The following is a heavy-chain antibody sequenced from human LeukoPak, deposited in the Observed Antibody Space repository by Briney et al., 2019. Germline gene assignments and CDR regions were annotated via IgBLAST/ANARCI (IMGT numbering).Heavy chain of an antibody. CDR1: GLYVGRYW. CDR3: ARWFGELLSH. V-gene: IGHV3-7*01. CDR2: IKQDESEK. D-gene: IGHD3-10*01. J-gene: IGHJ4*02. Sequence: PGGSLRLSCAASGLYVGRYWMSWVCQAPGEGLEWVANIKQDESEKDYVDSVKGRFTISRDNAKNSLYLQMNSLRAEDTAVYYCARWFGELLSHWGQGTLVTVSS.